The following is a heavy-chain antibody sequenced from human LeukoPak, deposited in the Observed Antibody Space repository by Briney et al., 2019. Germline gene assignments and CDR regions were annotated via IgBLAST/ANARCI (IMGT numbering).Heavy chain of an antibody. CDR2: IIPIFGTA. D-gene: IGHD6-19*01. Sequence: SVKVSCKASGGTFSSYAISWVRLAPGQGLEWMGGIIPIFGTANYAQKFQGRVTITADESTSTAYMELSSLRSEDTAAYYCARGPGYSSGWYGGYWGQGTLVTASS. CDR1: GGTFSSYA. CDR3: ARGPGYSSGWYGGY. V-gene: IGHV1-69*13. J-gene: IGHJ4*02.